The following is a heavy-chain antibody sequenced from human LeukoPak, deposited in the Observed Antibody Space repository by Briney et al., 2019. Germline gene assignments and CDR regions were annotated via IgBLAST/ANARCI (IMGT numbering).Heavy chain of an antibody. CDR3: TTYYYGSGSWFAYLDY. Sequence: GGSLRLSCAASGFTFSNAWMSWVRQAPGKGLEWVGRIKSKTDGGTTDYAAPVKGRFTISRDDSKNTLYLQMNSLKTEDTAVYYCTTYYYGSGSWFAYLDYWGQGTLVTVSS. D-gene: IGHD3-10*01. CDR1: GFTFSNAW. CDR2: IKSKTDGGTT. V-gene: IGHV3-15*01. J-gene: IGHJ4*02.